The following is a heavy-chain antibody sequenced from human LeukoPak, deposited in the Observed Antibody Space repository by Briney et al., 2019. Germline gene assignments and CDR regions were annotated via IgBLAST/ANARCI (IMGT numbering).Heavy chain of an antibody. J-gene: IGHJ4*02. CDR2: IKQDGSEK. V-gene: IGHV3-7*01. Sequence: GRSLRLSCAASGFTFSSYGMHWVRQAPGKGLEWVANIKQDGSEKYYVDSVKGRFTISRDNAKNSLYLQMNSLRAEDTAVYYCARDPLFGGLVDYWGQGTLVTVSS. CDR3: ARDPLFGGLVDY. CDR1: GFTFSSYG. D-gene: IGHD3-16*01.